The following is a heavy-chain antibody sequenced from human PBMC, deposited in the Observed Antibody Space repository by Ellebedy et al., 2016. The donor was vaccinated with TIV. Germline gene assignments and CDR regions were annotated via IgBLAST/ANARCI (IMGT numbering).Heavy chain of an antibody. CDR1: GFTFNNYA. CDR2: ISGSGGST. Sequence: GGSLRLSCAASGFTFNNYAMSWVRQAPGKGLEWVSAISGSGGSTWYADSVKGRFTISRDNSKNTLYVHMNSLRAEDTAVYYCAILLDSRGAFDIWGQGTMVTVSS. CDR3: AILLDSRGAFDI. V-gene: IGHV3-23*01. D-gene: IGHD3-22*01. J-gene: IGHJ3*02.